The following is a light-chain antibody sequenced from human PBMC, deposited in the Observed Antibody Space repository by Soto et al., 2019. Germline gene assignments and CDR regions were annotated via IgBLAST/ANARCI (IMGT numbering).Light chain of an antibody. CDR1: QSISSW. CDR2: DAS. J-gene: IGKJ1*01. CDR3: QQYSTYSWT. Sequence: DIQMTQSPSTLSASVGDRVTITCRASQSISSWLAWYQQKPGKAPKLLIYDASSLESGVPSRFSGSGSGTDFTLTISCLQSEDFATYFCQQYSTYSWTFGQGTKVDIK. V-gene: IGKV1-5*01.